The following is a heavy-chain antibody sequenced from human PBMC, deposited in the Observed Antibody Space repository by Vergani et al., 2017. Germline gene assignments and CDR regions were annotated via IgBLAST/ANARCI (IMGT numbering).Heavy chain of an antibody. J-gene: IGHJ4*02. D-gene: IGHD5-24*01. CDR3: ARARGYNYSSLH. Sequence: HVQLQESGPGLVRPSETLSLTCSVSGDSLNSDYFYWGWIRQSPGKGLEWIGYIYYTAITYYNPSLRSRLSMSVDTSKNQFSLTLNSVTAADTAVYYCARARGYNYSSLHWGRGTLVTVSS. CDR1: GDSLNSDYFY. V-gene: IGHV4-30-4*08. CDR2: IYYTAIT.